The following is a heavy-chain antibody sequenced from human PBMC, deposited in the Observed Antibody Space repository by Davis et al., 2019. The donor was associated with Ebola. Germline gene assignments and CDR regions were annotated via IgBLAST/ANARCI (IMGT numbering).Heavy chain of an antibody. CDR2: IYHSGST. D-gene: IGHD2-15*01. J-gene: IGHJ4*02. Sequence: PSETLSLTCTVSGYSISSGYYWGWIRQPPGKGLEWIGSIYHSGSTYYNPSLKSRVTISVDTSKNQFSLKLSSVTAADTAVYYCARGHHGIVVVVAATPPYYFDYWGQGTLVTVSS. CDR3: ARGHHGIVVVVAATPPYYFDY. V-gene: IGHV4-38-2*02. CDR1: GYSISSGYY.